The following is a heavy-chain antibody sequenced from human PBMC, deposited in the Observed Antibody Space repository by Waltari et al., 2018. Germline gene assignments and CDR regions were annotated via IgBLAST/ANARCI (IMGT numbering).Heavy chain of an antibody. CDR3: TRGGTVTDY. CDR2: IRSKAYGGTT. V-gene: IGHV3-49*04. Sequence: EVQLVESGGGLVQPGGSLRLSCAASGFTFSSYSMNWVRRAPGKGLEWVGFIRSKAYGGTTEYAASVKGRFTISRDDSKSIAYLQMNSLKTEDTAVYYCTRGGTVTDYWGQGTLVTVSS. J-gene: IGHJ4*02. D-gene: IGHD4-17*01. CDR1: GFTFSSYS.